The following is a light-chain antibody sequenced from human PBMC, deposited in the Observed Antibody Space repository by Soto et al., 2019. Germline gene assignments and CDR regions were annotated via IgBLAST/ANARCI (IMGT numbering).Light chain of an antibody. Sequence: QSVLTQPPSASGTPGQRVFISCSGSSSNIGGTNYAYWYQQLPGAAPKLLMHSNNLRPSGVPDRISGSKSGTSASLAISGLRSEDEAVYYCASWYDRLGAVIFGAGTKLTVL. J-gene: IGLJ2*01. CDR3: ASWYDRLGAVI. V-gene: IGLV1-47*02. CDR2: SNN. CDR1: SSNIGGTNY.